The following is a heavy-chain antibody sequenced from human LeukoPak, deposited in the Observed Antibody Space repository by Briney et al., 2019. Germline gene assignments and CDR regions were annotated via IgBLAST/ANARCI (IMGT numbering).Heavy chain of an antibody. J-gene: IGHJ5*02. Sequence: SETLSLTCTVSGGSISSYYWSWIRQPPGKGLEWIGYIYTSGSTNYNPSLKSRVTISVDTSKNQFSLKLSSVTAADTAVYYCARSDRIFGSGWFDPWGQGTLVTVSS. D-gene: IGHD3-3*01. CDR2: IYTSGST. CDR1: GGSISSYY. V-gene: IGHV4-4*09. CDR3: ARSDRIFGSGWFDP.